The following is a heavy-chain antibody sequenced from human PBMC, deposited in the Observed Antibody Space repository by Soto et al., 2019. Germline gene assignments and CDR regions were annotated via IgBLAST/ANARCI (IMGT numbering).Heavy chain of an antibody. V-gene: IGHV3-48*02. J-gene: IGHJ5*02. CDR2: ISSSSSTI. D-gene: IGHD6-19*01. Sequence: EVQLVESGGGLVQPGGSLRLSCAASGFTFSSYSMNWVRQAPGKGLEWVSYISSSSSTIYYADSVKGRFTISRDNAKNSLYLQLNSLSDEDTAVYYCARGSVAGTPWGQGTLVTVSS. CDR3: ARGSVAGTP. CDR1: GFTFSSYS.